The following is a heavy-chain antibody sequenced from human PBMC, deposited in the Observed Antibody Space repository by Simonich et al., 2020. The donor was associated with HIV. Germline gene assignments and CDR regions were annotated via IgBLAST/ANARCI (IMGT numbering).Heavy chain of an antibody. CDR1: GVTFVESV. D-gene: IGHD6-6*01. V-gene: IGHV3-9*03. J-gene: IGHJ4*02. CDR3: AKDRYSSSSGSFDY. CDR2: ISWNSGSR. Sequence: EVQLVESGGGLVQPGRSLSLSCAASGVTFVESVMHWVRQAPGKGLEWVSGISWNSGSRGYADSVKGRFTISRDNAKNSLYLQMNSLRAEDMALYYCAKDRYSSSSGSFDYWGQGTLVTVSS.